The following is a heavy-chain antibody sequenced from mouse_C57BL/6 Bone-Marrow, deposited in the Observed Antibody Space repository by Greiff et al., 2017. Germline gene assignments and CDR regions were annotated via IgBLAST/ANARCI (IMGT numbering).Heavy chain of an antibody. CDR1: GYTFTSYW. CDR2: IDPSDSYT. CDR3: ARWNYYGSSYVAY. J-gene: IGHJ3*01. Sequence: QVQLQQPGAELVRPGTSVKLSCKASGYTFTSYWMHWVKQRPGQGLEWIGVIDPSDSYTNYNQKFKGKATLTVDTSSSTAYMQLSSLTSEDSAVXYCARWNYYGSSYVAYWGQGTLVTVSA. D-gene: IGHD1-1*01. V-gene: IGHV1-59*01.